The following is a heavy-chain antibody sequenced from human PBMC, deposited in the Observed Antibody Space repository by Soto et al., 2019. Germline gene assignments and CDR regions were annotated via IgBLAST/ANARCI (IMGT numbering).Heavy chain of an antibody. CDR3: AKDANYDILTGPNDAFDI. J-gene: IGHJ3*02. CDR1: GFTFSSYA. V-gene: IGHV3-23*01. D-gene: IGHD3-9*01. CDR2: ISGSGGST. Sequence: GGSLRLSCAASGFTFSSYAMSWVRQAPGKGLEWVSAISGSGGSTYYADSVKGRFTISRDNSKNTLYLQMNSLRAEDTAVYYCAKDANYDILTGPNDAFDIWGQGTMVTVSS.